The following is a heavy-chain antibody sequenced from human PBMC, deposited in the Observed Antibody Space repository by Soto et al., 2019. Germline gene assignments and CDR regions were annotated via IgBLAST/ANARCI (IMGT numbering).Heavy chain of an antibody. V-gene: IGHV4-59*08. D-gene: IGHD3-16*01. CDR3: VRQGLGLILALVDV. CDR1: SDSSSSYK. CDR2: IDHTGGI. J-gene: IGHJ6*02. Sequence: QVQLQDSGPGVAKPAETLSLTCTVSSDSSSSYKWSWIRQTPGKGLEWIGDIDHTGGISYNPSLTSRTSIAISIGPYATQVALRLSSVTAAAPAVYYCVRQGLGLILALVDVLSHWTTGTVSS.